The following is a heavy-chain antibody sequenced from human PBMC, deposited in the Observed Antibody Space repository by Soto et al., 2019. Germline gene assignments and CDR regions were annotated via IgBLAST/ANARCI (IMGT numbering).Heavy chain of an antibody. CDR1: GGSISSSSYY. V-gene: IGHV4-39*01. CDR3: ARHLEDIVVVVAALVDYFDY. J-gene: IGHJ4*02. CDR2: IYYSGST. Sequence: QLQLQESGPGLVKPSETLSLTCTVSGGSISSSSYYWGWIRQPPGKGLEWIGSIYYSGSTYYNPSLKSRVTISVDTSKNQFSLKLSAVTAADTAVYYCARHLEDIVVVVAALVDYFDYWGQGTLVTVSS. D-gene: IGHD2-15*01.